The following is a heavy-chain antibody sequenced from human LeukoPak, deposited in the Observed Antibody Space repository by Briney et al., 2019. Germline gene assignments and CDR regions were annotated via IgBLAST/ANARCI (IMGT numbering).Heavy chain of an antibody. Sequence: PGGSLRLSCAASGXTFSDYYMSWIRQAPGKGLEWVSYISSSSSYTNYADSVKGRFTISRDNAKNSLYLQMNSLRAEDTAVYYCARDGSGSSIVADYWGQGTLVTVSS. CDR3: ARDGSGSSIVADY. V-gene: IGHV3-11*05. CDR2: ISSSSSYT. CDR1: GXTFSDYY. J-gene: IGHJ4*02. D-gene: IGHD1-26*01.